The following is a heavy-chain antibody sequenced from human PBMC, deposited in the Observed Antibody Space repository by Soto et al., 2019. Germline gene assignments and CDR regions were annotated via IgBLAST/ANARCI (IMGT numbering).Heavy chain of an antibody. CDR1: GGTFSSYT. J-gene: IGHJ5*02. D-gene: IGHD3-10*01. CDR2: IIPILGIA. Sequence: ASVKVSCKASGGTFSSYTISWVRQAPGQGLEWMGKIIPILGIANYAQKFQGRVTITADKSTSTAYMELSSLRSEDTAVYYCARHSPKGSGSWGWFDPWGQGTLVTVSS. V-gene: IGHV1-69*02. CDR3: ARHSPKGSGSWGWFDP.